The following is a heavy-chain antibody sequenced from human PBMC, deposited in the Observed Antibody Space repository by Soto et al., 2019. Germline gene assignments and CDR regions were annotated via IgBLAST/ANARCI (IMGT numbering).Heavy chain of an antibody. CDR1: GGSISSGDYY. J-gene: IGHJ4*02. D-gene: IGHD2-2*01. CDR2: IYNSAGT. V-gene: IGHV4-30-4*01. Sequence: KASETLSLTCTVSGGSISSGDYYWTWIRQAPGKGLEWIGYIYNSAGTSYNPSLKSRLTMSTDTSKNQFSLRLTSVTAADTAVYYCARGTPLDYWGQGTLVTVSS. CDR3: ARGTPLDY.